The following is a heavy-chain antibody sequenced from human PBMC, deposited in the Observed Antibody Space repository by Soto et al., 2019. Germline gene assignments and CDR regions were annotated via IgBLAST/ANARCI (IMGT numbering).Heavy chain of an antibody. CDR2: INHSGST. Sequence: SETLSLTCAVYGGSFSGYYWSWIRQPPGKGLEWIGEINHSGSTNYNPSLKSRVTISVDTSKNQFSLKLSSVTAADTAVYYCASFEYSSSGGWFGAFDIWGQGTMVTVSS. CDR1: GGSFSGYY. J-gene: IGHJ3*02. D-gene: IGHD6-6*01. CDR3: ASFEYSSSGGWFGAFDI. V-gene: IGHV4-34*01.